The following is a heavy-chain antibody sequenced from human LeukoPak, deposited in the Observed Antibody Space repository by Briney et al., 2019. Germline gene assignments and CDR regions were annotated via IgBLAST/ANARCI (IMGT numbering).Heavy chain of an antibody. CDR3: ATDTKTGYFDL. V-gene: IGHV4-59*01. CDR1: GGSISSYY. J-gene: IGHJ2*01. D-gene: IGHD3-3*01. CDR2: IYYSGST. Sequence: SETLSLTCTVSGGSISSYYWSWIRRPPGKGLEWIGYIYYSGSTNYNPSLKSRVTISVDTSKNQFSLKLSSVTAADTAVYYCATDTKTGYFDLWGRGTLVTVSS.